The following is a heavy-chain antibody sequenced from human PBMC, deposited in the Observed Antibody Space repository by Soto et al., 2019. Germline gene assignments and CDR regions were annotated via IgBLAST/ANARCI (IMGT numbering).Heavy chain of an antibody. J-gene: IGHJ6*02. CDR1: GYDFTAYD. V-gene: IGHV1-8*02. Sequence: GASVKVSCKASGYDFTAYDINWVRQASGQGLEWMGWMNPINGAAGSARRFQGRVSMTRNTATGTAYLELTSLRSDDTAVYYCGRGPSPRAPAGGTPYDYAMEGWGEGTKVTV. CDR3: GRGPSPRAPAGGTPYDYAMEG. CDR2: MNPINGAA. D-gene: IGHD6-13*01.